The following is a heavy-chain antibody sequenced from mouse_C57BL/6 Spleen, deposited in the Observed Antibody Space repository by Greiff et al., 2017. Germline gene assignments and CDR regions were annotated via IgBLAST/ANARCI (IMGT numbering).Heavy chain of an antibody. CDR3: NSATRGVW. Sequence: VMLVESGPELVRPGVSVKISCKGSGYTFTDYAMHWVKQSHAKSLEWIGVISTYYGDASYNQKFKDKATMTVDKSSSTAYMELARLTSEDSAVRRSNSATRGVWWGQGTTLTVSS. J-gene: IGHJ2*01. CDR1: GYTFTDYA. V-gene: IGHV1-67*01. CDR2: ISTYYGDA. D-gene: IGHD1-2*01.